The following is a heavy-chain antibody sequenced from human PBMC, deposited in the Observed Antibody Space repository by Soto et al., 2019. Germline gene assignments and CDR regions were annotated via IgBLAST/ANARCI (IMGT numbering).Heavy chain of an antibody. CDR1: GFTFDDYA. J-gene: IGHJ2*01. CDR2: ISWNSGSI. D-gene: IGHD2-21*02. V-gene: IGHV3-9*01. CDR3: AKTYCGGDCYDAIWYFDL. Sequence: GGSLRLSCAASGFTFDDYAMHWVRQAPGKGLEWVSGISWNSGSIGYADSVKGRFTISRDNAKNSLYLQMNSLRAEDTALYYCAKTYCGGDCYDAIWYFDLWGRGTLVTVSS.